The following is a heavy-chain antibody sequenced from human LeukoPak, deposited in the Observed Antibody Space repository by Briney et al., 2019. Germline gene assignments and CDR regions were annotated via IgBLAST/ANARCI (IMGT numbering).Heavy chain of an antibody. Sequence: ASVKVSCKASGYTFNNYGISWVRQAPGQGLEWMAWINAYNGNTNYALKLRGRVTMTTDTSTNTAYMELRSLRSDDTAVYYCARDEKRYCSGGSCPAYFDYWGQGTLVTVSS. D-gene: IGHD2-15*01. V-gene: IGHV1-18*01. CDR1: GYTFNNYG. J-gene: IGHJ4*02. CDR3: ARDEKRYCSGGSCPAYFDY. CDR2: INAYNGNT.